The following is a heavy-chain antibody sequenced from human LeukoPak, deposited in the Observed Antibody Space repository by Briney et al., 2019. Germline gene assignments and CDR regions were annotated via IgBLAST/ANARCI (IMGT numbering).Heavy chain of an antibody. D-gene: IGHD1-20*01. Sequence: PGGSLRLSCAASGFTFSSYGMHWVRQAPGKGLEWVAFIRYDGSNKNYAESVKGRFTISRDNSKNMLYLQMNSLGVEDTSVYYCVKDYGITGTGGAWLDPWGQGTLVTVSS. J-gene: IGHJ5*02. CDR3: VKDYGITGTGGAWLDP. CDR1: GFTFSSYG. V-gene: IGHV3-30*02. CDR2: IRYDGSNK.